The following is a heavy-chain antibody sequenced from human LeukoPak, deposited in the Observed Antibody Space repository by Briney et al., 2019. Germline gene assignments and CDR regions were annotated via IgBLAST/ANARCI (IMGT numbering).Heavy chain of an antibody. Sequence: PGPTLRHPTQALTLTFPFSGSSRSTSGPGVSWIRQPPAKALEWLSLIAWADDKYYSTSLKTTLTISKDTSKNQVVLTMTTMDPVDTATYYCARASSNYDDCSGYYFDYWGQGTLVTVSS. D-gene: IGHD3-22*01. CDR2: IAWADDK. CDR1: GSSRSTSGPG. CDR3: ARASSNYDDCSGYYFDY. J-gene: IGHJ4*02. V-gene: IGHV2-70*01.